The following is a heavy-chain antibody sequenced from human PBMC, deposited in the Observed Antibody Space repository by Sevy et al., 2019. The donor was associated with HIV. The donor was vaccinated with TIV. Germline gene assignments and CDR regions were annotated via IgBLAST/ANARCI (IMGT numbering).Heavy chain of an antibody. CDR1: GFIFSTYG. J-gene: IGHJ6*02. CDR2: ISFDGSDK. Sequence: GESLKISCAASGFIFSTYGIHWVRQAPGKGLEWAAVISFDGSDKYYADSVRGRFTISRDNSKNTLYLQMNSLRVEDTAIYYWAKMQGGSYNYYGMDVWGQGTTVTVSS. CDR3: AKMQGGSYNYYGMDV. D-gene: IGHD1-26*01. V-gene: IGHV3-30*18.